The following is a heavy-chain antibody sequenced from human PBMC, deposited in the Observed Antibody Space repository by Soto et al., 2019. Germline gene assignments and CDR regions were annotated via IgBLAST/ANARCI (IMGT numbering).Heavy chain of an antibody. CDR1: GGSILNGGHY. CDR3: ARDNYGGMLDF. V-gene: IGHV4-31*03. J-gene: IGHJ4*02. CDR2: IFFSGNT. Sequence: SETLSLTCTVSGGSILNGGHYWTWIRQHPAKGLEWIGRIFFSGNTHYNPALKSRLTFSLDTAKNQFSLKLTSVTAADTAIYYCARDNYGGMLDFRCTGTLVTVSS. D-gene: IGHD4-17*01.